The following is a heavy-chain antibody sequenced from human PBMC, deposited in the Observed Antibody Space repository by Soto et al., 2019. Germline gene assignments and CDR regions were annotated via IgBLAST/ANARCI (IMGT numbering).Heavy chain of an antibody. J-gene: IGHJ6*02. D-gene: IGHD5-12*01. Sequence: SETLSLTCAVSGGSISSSNWWSWVRQPPGKGLEWIGEIYHSGSTNYNPSLKSRVTISVDKSKNQFSLKLSSVTAADTAVYYCARERSTRGGYDSGDYYYYYGMDVWGQGTTVTVSS. CDR3: ARERSTRGGYDSGDYYYYYGMDV. CDR1: GGSISSSNW. V-gene: IGHV4-4*02. CDR2: IYHSGST.